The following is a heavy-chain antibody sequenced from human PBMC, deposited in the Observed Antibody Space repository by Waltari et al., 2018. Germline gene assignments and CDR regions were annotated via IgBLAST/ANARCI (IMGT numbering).Heavy chain of an antibody. Sequence: EVQLVQSGAEVKKPGESLKISCKGSGYSFTSYWIGWVRQMPGKGLEWMGIIYPGDSDTRYSPSLQGQVTISADKSISTAYLQWSSRKASDTAMYYCARTPWYSGSYYYFDYWGQGTLVTVSS. CDR2: IYPGDSDT. V-gene: IGHV5-51*01. CDR3: ARTPWYSGSYYYFDY. D-gene: IGHD1-26*01. CDR1: GYSFTSYW. J-gene: IGHJ4*02.